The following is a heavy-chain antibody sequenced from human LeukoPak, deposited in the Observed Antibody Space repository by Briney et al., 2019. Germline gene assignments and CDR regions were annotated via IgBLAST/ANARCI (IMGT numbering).Heavy chain of an antibody. J-gene: IGHJ4*02. Sequence: GRSLRLSCAASGFTFSTYAIHWVRQAPGKGLEWVAVIWYDGSNKYYADSVKGRFTISRDNSKNTLYLQMNSLRAEDTAVYYCARDATNYYDSSGYIDYWGQGTLATVSS. CDR3: ARDATNYYDSSGYIDY. V-gene: IGHV3-33*08. CDR2: IWYDGSNK. D-gene: IGHD3-22*01. CDR1: GFTFSTYA.